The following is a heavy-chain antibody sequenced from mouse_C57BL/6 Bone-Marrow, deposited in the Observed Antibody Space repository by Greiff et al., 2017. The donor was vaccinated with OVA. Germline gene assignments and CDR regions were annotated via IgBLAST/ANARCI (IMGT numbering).Heavy chain of an antibody. CDR3: AQPLYYDYGVDY. CDR1: GYTFTSYW. CDR2: IDPSDSYT. J-gene: IGHJ2*01. V-gene: IGHV1-59*01. Sequence: QVQLQQPGAELVRPGPSVKLSCKASGYTFTSYWMHWVKQRPGQGLEWIGVIDPSDSYTNYNQKFKGKATLTVDTSSSTAYMQLSSLTSEDSAVYYCAQPLYYDYGVDYWGQGTTLTVSS. D-gene: IGHD2-4*01.